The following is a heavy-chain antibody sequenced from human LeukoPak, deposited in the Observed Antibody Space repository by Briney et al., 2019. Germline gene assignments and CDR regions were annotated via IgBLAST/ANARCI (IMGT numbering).Heavy chain of an antibody. Sequence: ASVKVSCKASGYTFTSYYMHWVRQAPGQGLEWMGIINPSGGSTSYAQKFQGRVTMTRDMSTSTVYMELSSLRSEDTAVYYCARDRTYYDFWSGYYPYYYYMDVWGKGTTVTVSS. J-gene: IGHJ6*03. CDR2: INPSGGST. CDR1: GYTFTSYY. V-gene: IGHV1-46*01. CDR3: ARDRTYYDFWSGYYPYYYYMDV. D-gene: IGHD3-3*01.